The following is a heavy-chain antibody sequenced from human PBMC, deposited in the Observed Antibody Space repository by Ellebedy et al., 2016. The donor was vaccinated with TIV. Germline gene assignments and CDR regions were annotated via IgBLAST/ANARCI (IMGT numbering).Heavy chain of an antibody. D-gene: IGHD4-17*01. J-gene: IGHJ3*02. Sequence: AETLSLTCTVSGGSLSPYYWGWIPQRAGKGLEWIGRIYNRGTTNYNPSLKSRVTMSVDTSKNQFSLKLSSVTAADTAVYYCASDGGGGEDAFDIWGQGTMVTVSS. CDR2: IYNRGTT. CDR3: ASDGGGGEDAFDI. CDR1: GGSLSPYY. V-gene: IGHV4-4*07.